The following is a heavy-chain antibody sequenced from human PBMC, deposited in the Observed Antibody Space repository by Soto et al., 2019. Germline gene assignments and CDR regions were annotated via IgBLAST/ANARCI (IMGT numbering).Heavy chain of an antibody. Sequence: SQTLSLTCTVSGGSISRSYWSWIRQLPGKGLEWLAYIYDDGSANYNPSLKSRATISLDMSKSQFSLKLTSVTAADTAVYYCARDSYCGCGSYRKDWFDPWGQGTLVTVSS. CDR1: GGSISRSY. J-gene: IGHJ5*02. CDR2: IYDDGSA. V-gene: IGHV4-59*01. D-gene: IGHD2-15*01. CDR3: ARDSYCGCGSYRKDWFDP.